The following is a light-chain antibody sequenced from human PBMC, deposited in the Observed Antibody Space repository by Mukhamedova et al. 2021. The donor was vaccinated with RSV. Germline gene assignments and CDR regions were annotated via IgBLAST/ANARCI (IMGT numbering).Light chain of an antibody. V-gene: IGLV2-18*02. CDR2: EVN. J-gene: IGLJ1*01. Sequence: YMGSPGTAPKLIIYEVNSRPSGVPDRFSGSKSGNTASLTISGLQPEDEADYYCSSCTTSNKGVFGTGTKVTV. CDR3: SSCTTSNKGV.